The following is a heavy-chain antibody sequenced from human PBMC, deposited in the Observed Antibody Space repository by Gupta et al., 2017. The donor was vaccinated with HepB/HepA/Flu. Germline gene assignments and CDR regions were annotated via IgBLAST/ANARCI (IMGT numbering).Heavy chain of an antibody. CDR1: GGSVSSGSPY. CDR2: IFFGRSS. CDR3: ASRACLSDYYTI. D-gene: IGHD3-3*01. V-gene: IGHV4-61*01. Sequence: QVQLQESGPGLVKPSETLSLICTVSGGSVSSGSPYWGWIRQPPGKGLEWIGYIFFGRSSNYNPSLESRVTISVDPSKNQVSLNVSSVTSADTAWYYCASRACLSDYYTIWGQGTLVTVSS. J-gene: IGHJ4*02.